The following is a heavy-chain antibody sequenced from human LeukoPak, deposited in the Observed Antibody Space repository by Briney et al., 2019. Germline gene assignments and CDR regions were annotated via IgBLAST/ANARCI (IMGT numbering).Heavy chain of an antibody. Sequence: GSLRLSCAASGFTFSSYAMSWVRQAPGKGLEWVSAISGSGGSTYYADSVKGRFTISRDNSKNTLYLQMNSLRAEDTAVYYCAKVSEQLVSTYYFDYWGQGTLVTVSS. V-gene: IGHV3-23*01. J-gene: IGHJ4*02. CDR1: GFTFSSYA. CDR2: ISGSGGST. CDR3: AKVSEQLVSTYYFDY. D-gene: IGHD6-6*01.